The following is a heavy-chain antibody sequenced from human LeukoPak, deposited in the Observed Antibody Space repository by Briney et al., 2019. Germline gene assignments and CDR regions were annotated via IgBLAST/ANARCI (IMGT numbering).Heavy chain of an antibody. D-gene: IGHD3-10*01. CDR3: ARGSAYGSGSYNPSGYYFDY. CDR2: INHSGST. Sequence: SETLSLTCAVYGGSFSCYYWSWIPQPPGKGVEGIGDINHSGSTNYNPSIKSRVTISGDTSKNQFSLKLSSVTAADTAVYYCARGSAYGSGSYNPSGYYFDYWGQGTLVTVSS. V-gene: IGHV4-34*01. CDR1: GGSFSCYY. J-gene: IGHJ4*02.